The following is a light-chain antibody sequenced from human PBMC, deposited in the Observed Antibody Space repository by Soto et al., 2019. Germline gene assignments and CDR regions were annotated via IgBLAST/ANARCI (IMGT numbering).Light chain of an antibody. CDR1: QDIRND. CDR3: LQESNYPWT. J-gene: IGKJ1*01. CDR2: AAS. Sequence: AIQMTQSPSSLSASVGDRVTITCRASQDIRNDLGWYQEKPGQAPKLLIYAASNLQSGVPSRFSGSGSGTDFTLTISSLQPEDFATYYCLQESNYPWTFGQGTKVEI. V-gene: IGKV1-6*01.